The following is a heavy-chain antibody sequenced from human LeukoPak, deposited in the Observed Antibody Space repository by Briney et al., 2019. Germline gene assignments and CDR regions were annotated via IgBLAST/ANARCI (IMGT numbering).Heavy chain of an antibody. CDR2: ISGSGGST. Sequence: PGGSLRLSCAASGFTFSSYAMSWVRQAPGKGLEWVSAISGSGGSTYYADSVKGRFTISRDNSKNTLYLQMNSLRAEDTAVYYCAGGRGRDGYNYDFDYCGQGTLVTVSS. J-gene: IGHJ4*02. CDR3: AGGRGRDGYNYDFDY. D-gene: IGHD5-24*01. V-gene: IGHV3-23*01. CDR1: GFTFSSYA.